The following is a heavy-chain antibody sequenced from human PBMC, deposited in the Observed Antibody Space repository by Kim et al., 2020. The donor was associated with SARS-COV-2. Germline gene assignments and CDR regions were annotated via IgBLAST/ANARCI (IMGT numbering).Heavy chain of an antibody. Sequence: SETLSLTCTVSGGSISSSSYYWGWIRQPPGKGLEWIGYIYYSGSTNYNPSLKSRVTISVDTSKNQFSLKLSSVTAADTAVYYCARDRAEVWGQGTLVTVSS. V-gene: IGHV4-61*01. CDR1: GGSISSSSYY. CDR2: IYYSGST. CDR3: ARDRAEV. J-gene: IGHJ4*02.